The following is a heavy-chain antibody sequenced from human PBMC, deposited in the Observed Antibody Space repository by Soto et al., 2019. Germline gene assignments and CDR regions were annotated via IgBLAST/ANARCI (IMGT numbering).Heavy chain of an antibody. V-gene: IGHV3-74*01. Sequence: LRLSCAASGFTFSSDWMNWVRQSPGKGLEWVSRIISGGTRATYADFVKGRFTITRDNAKNTLYLQMHSLTADDMAVYYCARERTSKGGMDIWGQGTTVTVSS. CDR1: GFTFSSDW. CDR2: IISGGTRA. CDR3: ARERTSKGGMDI. J-gene: IGHJ6*02.